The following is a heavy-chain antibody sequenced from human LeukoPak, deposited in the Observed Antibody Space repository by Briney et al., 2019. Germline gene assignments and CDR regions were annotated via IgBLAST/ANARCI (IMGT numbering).Heavy chain of an antibody. CDR3: AKDYGSSWYPYFDY. CDR1: GFTFSDYA. Sequence: GGSLRLSCAASGFTFSDYALSWVRQAPGKGLEWVSAISGSGGSTYYADSVKGRFTISRDNSKNTLYLQMNSLRAEDTAVYYCAKDYGSSWYPYFDYWGQGTLVTVSS. V-gene: IGHV3-23*01. J-gene: IGHJ4*02. CDR2: ISGSGGST. D-gene: IGHD6-13*01.